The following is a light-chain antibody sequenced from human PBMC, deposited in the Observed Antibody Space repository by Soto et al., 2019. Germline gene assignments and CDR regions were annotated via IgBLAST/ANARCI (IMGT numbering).Light chain of an antibody. V-gene: IGLV1-40*01. CDR3: QSYDSSLSVSYV. CDR2: GNK. J-gene: IGLJ1*01. CDR1: SSNIGAGYD. Sequence: QSVLTQPPSVSGAPGQTVTISCTGSSSNIGAGYDVHWYQQRPGTAPKLLIYGNKNRPSGVPDRFSGSKSGTSASLAITGLQAEDEADYYCQSYDSSLSVSYVFGTGTKLTVL.